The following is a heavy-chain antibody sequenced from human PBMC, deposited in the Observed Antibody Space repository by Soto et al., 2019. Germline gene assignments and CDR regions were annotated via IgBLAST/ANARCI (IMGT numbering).Heavy chain of an antibody. CDR1: GGTFRSYA. Sequence: ASLKVSCKASGGTFRSYAISWVRQAPGQGLEWMGWMNPNSGNTGYAQKFQGRVTMTRNTSISTAYMELSSLRSEDTAVYYCARVLGLAQFYYCGQGYLVIVYS. CDR2: MNPNSGNT. V-gene: IGHV1-8*02. CDR3: ARVLGLAQFYY. J-gene: IGHJ4*02. D-gene: IGHD7-27*01.